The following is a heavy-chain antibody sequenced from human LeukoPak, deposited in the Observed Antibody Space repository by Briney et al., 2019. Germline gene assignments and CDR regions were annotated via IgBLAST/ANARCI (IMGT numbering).Heavy chain of an antibody. CDR1: GGSFSGYY. CDR2: INHNGST. Sequence: SETLSLTCAVYGGSFSGYYWSWIRQPPGKGLEWIGEINHNGSTNYNPSLKSRVTISVDTSKNQFSLKLSSVTAADTAVYYCARGVGGYCSSTSCYPYYYYYYYMDVWGKGTTVTVSS. J-gene: IGHJ6*03. V-gene: IGHV4-34*01. CDR3: ARGVGGYCSSTSCYPYYYYYYYMDV. D-gene: IGHD2-2*01.